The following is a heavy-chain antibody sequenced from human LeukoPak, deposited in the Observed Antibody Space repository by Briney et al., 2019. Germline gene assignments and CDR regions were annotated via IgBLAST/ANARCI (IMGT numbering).Heavy chain of an antibody. D-gene: IGHD3-10*01. CDR3: ASTVQLAGIIIRHDYYYYYMDV. CDR2: INWNGGRT. CDR1: GFAFSSYN. V-gene: IGHV3-20*04. Sequence: QPGGSLRLSCAASGFAFSSYNMSWVRQAPGKGLEWVSGINWNGGRTGYADSVKGRFTISRDNAKNSLYLQMNSLRAEDTALYYCASTVQLAGIIIRHDYYYYYMDVWGKGTTVTVSS. J-gene: IGHJ6*03.